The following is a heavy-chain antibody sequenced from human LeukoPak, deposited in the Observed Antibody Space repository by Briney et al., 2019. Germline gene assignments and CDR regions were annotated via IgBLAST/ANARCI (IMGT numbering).Heavy chain of an antibody. J-gene: IGHJ4*02. CDR3: ARAPNSGYDRGYYFDY. Sequence: ASVKVSCKASGYTFTSYDINWVRQATGQGLEWMGWVNPNSGNTGYAQKFQGRVTMTRNTSISTAYMELSSLRSEDTAVYYCARAPNSGYDRGYYFDYWGQGTLVTVSS. CDR1: GYTFTSYD. V-gene: IGHV1-8*01. D-gene: IGHD5-12*01. CDR2: VNPNSGNT.